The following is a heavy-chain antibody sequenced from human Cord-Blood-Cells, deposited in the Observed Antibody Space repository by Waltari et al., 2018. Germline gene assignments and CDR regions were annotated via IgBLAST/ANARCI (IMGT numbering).Heavy chain of an antibody. Sequence: QVQLQQWGAGLLKPSETLSLTCAVYGGSFSGYYWSWIRQPPGKGLEWIGEINHSGSTNYNPSLKTRVTISVDTSKNQFSRKLSSVTAADTAVYYCARHMGYSGSYYYFDYWGQGTLVTVSS. CDR2: INHSGST. D-gene: IGHD1-26*01. J-gene: IGHJ4*02. CDR3: ARHMGYSGSYYYFDY. V-gene: IGHV4-34*01. CDR1: GGSFSGYY.